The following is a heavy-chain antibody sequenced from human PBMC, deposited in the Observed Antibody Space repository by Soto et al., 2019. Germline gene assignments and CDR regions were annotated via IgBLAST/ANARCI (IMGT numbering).Heavy chain of an antibody. Sequence: EVQLLESGGGLVQPGGSLRLSCAASGFTLSSYAMTWVRQAPGKGLEWVSAISGSGNTSYYVDSVKGRFTISRDSSKKMLYLPMNSLRPEDTAVYYCAKDRGRTWYEDYWGQGTLVTVSS. CDR3: AKDRGRTWYEDY. CDR2: ISGSGNTS. J-gene: IGHJ4*02. CDR1: GFTLSSYA. D-gene: IGHD6-13*01. V-gene: IGHV3-23*01.